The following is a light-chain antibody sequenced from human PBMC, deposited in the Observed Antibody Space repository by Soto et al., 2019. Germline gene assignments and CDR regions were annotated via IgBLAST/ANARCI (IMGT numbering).Light chain of an antibody. Sequence: QSALTQPPSVSGAPGQRVTISCTGSSSNIGAGYDVHWYQQLPGTAPKLLIYGNSNRPSGVPVRFSGSKSGTSASLAITGLQAEDEADYYCQSYDSSLSGNVVFGGGTKVTVL. J-gene: IGLJ2*01. CDR1: SSNIGAGYD. CDR2: GNS. CDR3: QSYDSSLSGNVV. V-gene: IGLV1-40*01.